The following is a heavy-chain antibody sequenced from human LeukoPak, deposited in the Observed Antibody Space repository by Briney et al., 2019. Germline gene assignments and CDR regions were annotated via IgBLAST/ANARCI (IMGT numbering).Heavy chain of an antibody. CDR1: GFTFSGYW. CDR3: ARDVLLWFGERNWFDP. Sequence: GGSLRLSCAASGFTFSGYWMNWVRQAPGKGLEWLANINQDGSEKYYMDSVKGRFTISRDNAKNSLYLQMNSLRAEDTAVYYCARDVLLWFGERNWFDPWGQGTLVTVSS. CDR2: INQDGSEK. J-gene: IGHJ5*02. D-gene: IGHD3-10*01. V-gene: IGHV3-7*01.